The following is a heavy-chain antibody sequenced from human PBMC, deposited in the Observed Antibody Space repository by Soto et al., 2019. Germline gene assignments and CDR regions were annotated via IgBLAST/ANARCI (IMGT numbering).Heavy chain of an antibody. Sequence: GASVKVSCKVSGYTLTELSMHWVRQAPGKGLEWMGGFDPEDGETIYAQKFQGRVTMTEDTSTDTAYMELSSLRSEDTAVYYCATEWGRLRYFDWLLSSYYYGMDVWGQGTTVTVSS. V-gene: IGHV1-24*01. J-gene: IGHJ6*02. D-gene: IGHD3-9*01. CDR1: GYTLTELS. CDR3: ATEWGRLRYFDWLLSSYYYGMDV. CDR2: FDPEDGET.